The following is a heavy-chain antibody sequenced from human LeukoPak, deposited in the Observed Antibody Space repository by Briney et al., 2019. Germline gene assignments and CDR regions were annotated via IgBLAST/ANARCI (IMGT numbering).Heavy chain of an antibody. Sequence: GGSLRLSCAASGFTVSRNYYMNWVRQAPGKGLEWASVIYSAGATYYADSVKGRFTISRDSSKNTVYLQMNSLRAEDTAVYYCARGDDYGGAWYYFDCWGQGTLVTVSS. D-gene: IGHD4-23*01. CDR1: GFTVSRNY. CDR2: IYSAGAT. J-gene: IGHJ4*02. CDR3: ARGDDYGGAWYYFDC. V-gene: IGHV3-53*01.